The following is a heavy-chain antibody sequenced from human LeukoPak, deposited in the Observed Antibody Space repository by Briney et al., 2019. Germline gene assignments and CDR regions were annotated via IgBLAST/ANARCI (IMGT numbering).Heavy chain of an antibody. CDR3: ARVAHDNWNYGEPIDF. D-gene: IGHD1-7*01. Sequence: WASVKVSCKASGGTFSSYAINWVRQAPGQGLEWMGGIIPIFGTANYAQNFQGRVTITADESTGTAYMELSSLRSEDTAVCYCARVAHDNWNYGEPIDFWGQGTLVTVSS. J-gene: IGHJ4*02. V-gene: IGHV1-69*01. CDR2: IIPIFGTA. CDR1: GGTFSSYA.